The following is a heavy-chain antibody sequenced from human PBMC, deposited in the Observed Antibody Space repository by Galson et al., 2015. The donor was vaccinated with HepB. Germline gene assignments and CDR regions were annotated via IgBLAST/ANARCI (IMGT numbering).Heavy chain of an antibody. V-gene: IGHV1-69*13. J-gene: IGHJ5*02. D-gene: IGHD3-9*01. CDR2: IIPIFGTA. CDR3: ARGVGHFDWLFLNWFDP. Sequence: SVKVSCKASGGTFSSYAISWVRQAPGQGLEWMGGIIPIFGTANYAQKFQGRVTITADESTSTAYMELSSLRSEDTAVYYCARGVGHFDWLFLNWFDPWGQGTLVTVSS. CDR1: GGTFSSYA.